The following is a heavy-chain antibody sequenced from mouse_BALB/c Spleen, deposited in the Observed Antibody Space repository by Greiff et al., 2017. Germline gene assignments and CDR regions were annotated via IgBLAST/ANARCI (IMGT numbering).Heavy chain of an antibody. CDR1: GFTFSSYA. V-gene: IGHV5-9-4*01. CDR3: ARERDPQSLFAY. D-gene: IGHD3-2*02. CDR2: ISSGGSYT. J-gene: IGHJ3*01. Sequence: EVQRVESGGGLVKPGGSLKLSCAASGFTFSSYAMSWVRQSPEKRLEWVAEISSGGSYTYYPDTVTGRFTISRDNAKNTLYLEMSSLRSEDTAMYYCARERDPQSLFAYWGQGTLVTVSA.